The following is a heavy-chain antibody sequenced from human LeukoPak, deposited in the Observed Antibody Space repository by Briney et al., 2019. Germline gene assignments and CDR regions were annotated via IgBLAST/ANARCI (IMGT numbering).Heavy chain of an antibody. V-gene: IGHV3-21*01. J-gene: IGHJ4*02. Sequence: ETLSLTCAVSGYSISSGYYWGWVRQAPGKGLEWLSSIDSTSRHIVYTDSVKGRFTISRDNAKNALYLQMDSLGIDDTAVYYCAKDRGEVATPATRGQDYWGQGTLVTVSS. CDR1: GYSISSGYY. D-gene: IGHD2-15*01. CDR2: IDSTSRHI. CDR3: AKDRGEVATPATRGQDY.